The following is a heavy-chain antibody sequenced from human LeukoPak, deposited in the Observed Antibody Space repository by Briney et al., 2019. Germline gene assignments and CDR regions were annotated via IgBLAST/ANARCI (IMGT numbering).Heavy chain of an antibody. V-gene: IGHV3-23*01. CDR1: GFTFTNAW. CDR3: AQDFHY. J-gene: IGHJ4*02. Sequence: TGGSLRLSCAASGFTFTNAWVNWVRQSPGRGLEWVSGISGSGTKTYYADSVKGRFTISRDNSKNTLYLQMKSLRAVDTAAYYCAQDFHYWGQGTLVTVSS. CDR2: ISGSGTKT.